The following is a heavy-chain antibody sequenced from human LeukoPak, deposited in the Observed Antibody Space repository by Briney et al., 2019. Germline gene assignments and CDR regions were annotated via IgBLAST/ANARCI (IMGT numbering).Heavy chain of an antibody. D-gene: IGHD3-10*01. V-gene: IGHV1-69*13. J-gene: IGHJ4*02. CDR1: GYTFTGYY. CDR3: ARGRRGENY. CDR2: IIPIFGTA. Sequence: GASVKVSCKASGYTFTGYYMHWVRQAPGQGLEWMGGIIPIFGTANYAQKFQGRVTITADESTSTAYMELSSLRSEDTAVYYCARGRRGENYWGQGTLVTVSS.